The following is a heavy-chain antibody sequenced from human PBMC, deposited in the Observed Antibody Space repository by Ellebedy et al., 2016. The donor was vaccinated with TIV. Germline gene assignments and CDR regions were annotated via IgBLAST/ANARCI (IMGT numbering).Heavy chain of an antibody. D-gene: IGHD2-15*01. Sequence: MPSETLSLTCAVSGASFTIDNSWSWVRQPPGKVLEWIGEISRSGTTRHNPSLLSRATISLDKSKNEFSLELTSVTAADTAVYYCVRFCGGGRCPTPYFQQWGQGALVTVSS. V-gene: IGHV4-4*02. CDR1: GASFTIDNS. J-gene: IGHJ1*01. CDR2: ISRSGTT. CDR3: VRFCGGGRCPTPYFQQ.